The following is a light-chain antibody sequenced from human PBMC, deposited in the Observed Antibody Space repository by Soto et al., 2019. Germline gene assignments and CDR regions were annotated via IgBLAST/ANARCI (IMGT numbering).Light chain of an antibody. CDR3: QQRSNWPPT. CDR2: DAS. CDR1: QSVSSY. V-gene: IGKV3-11*01. J-gene: IGKJ4*01. Sequence: EIVLTQSPATLSLSPGERATLSCRASQSVSSYLAWYQQKPGQAPRLLIYDASNRATGIPAGFSGSGSGTDFTLTISSLEPEDFSVYYCQQRSNWPPTFGGGTKVESK.